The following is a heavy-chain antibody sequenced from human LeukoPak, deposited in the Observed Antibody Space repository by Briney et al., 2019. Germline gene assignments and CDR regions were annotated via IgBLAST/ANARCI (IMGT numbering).Heavy chain of an antibody. J-gene: IGHJ6*04. CDR3: ARDRFYDVLTGYFFYLDV. Sequence: PGGSLRLSCAASGFTFSRYGMHWVRQAPGKGPEWVSAIYSAGTPYYADSVKGRFTISRDTSRNTVYLQMNSLRLEDTAVYYCARDRFYDVLTGYFFYLDVWGKGTAVTVFS. V-gene: IGHV3-53*01. CDR2: IYSAGTP. CDR1: GFTFSRYG. D-gene: IGHD3-9*01.